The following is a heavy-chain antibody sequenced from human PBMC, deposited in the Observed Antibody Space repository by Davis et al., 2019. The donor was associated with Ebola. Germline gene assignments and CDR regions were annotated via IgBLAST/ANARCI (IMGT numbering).Heavy chain of an antibody. CDR1: GGTFSSYA. CDR3: ARGAKQWLATMDV. J-gene: IGHJ6*02. D-gene: IGHD6-19*01. CDR2: IIPILGIA. Sequence: SVKVSCKASGGTFSSYAISWVRQAPGQGLEWMGRIIPILGIANYAQKFQGRVTMTTDTSTSTAYMELRSLRSDDTAVYYCARGAKQWLATMDVWGQGTTVTVSS. V-gene: IGHV1-69*04.